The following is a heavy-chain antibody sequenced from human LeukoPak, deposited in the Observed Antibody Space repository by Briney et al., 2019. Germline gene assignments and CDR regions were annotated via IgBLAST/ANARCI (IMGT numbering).Heavy chain of an antibody. CDR2: FDPEDGET. V-gene: IGHV1-24*01. J-gene: IGHJ6*03. CDR1: GYTLTELS. D-gene: IGHD6-19*01. CDR3: ATALGSRRSYYYYYYMDV. Sequence: ASVKVSCKVSGYTLTELSMHWVRQAPGKGLEWMGGFDPEDGETIYAQKFQGRVTMIEDTSTDTAYMELSSLRSEDTAVYYCATALGSRRSYYYYYYMDVWGKGTTVTVSS.